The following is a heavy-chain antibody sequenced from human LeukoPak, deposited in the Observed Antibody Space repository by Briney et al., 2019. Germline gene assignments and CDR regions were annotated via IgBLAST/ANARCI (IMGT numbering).Heavy chain of an antibody. CDR1: GASITNYY. CDR2: ISYSGLT. J-gene: IGHJ4*02. D-gene: IGHD4-11*01. Sequence: PSETLSLTCAVSGASITNYYRRWIRQPPGKGLEWIGYISYSGLTSYNASLTSRVLISIDTSKNQFSLKLTSLTAADTAVYFRGRHSPNHNYATGGVDFWGQGTLVTASS. CDR3: GRHSPNHNYATGGVDF. V-gene: IGHV4-59*08.